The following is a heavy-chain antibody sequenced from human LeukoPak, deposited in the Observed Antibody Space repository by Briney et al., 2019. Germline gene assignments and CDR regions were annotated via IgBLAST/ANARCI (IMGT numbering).Heavy chain of an antibody. CDR3: ARKRADYFDY. V-gene: IGHV3-48*03. J-gene: IGHJ4*02. D-gene: IGHD5-24*01. CDR2: ISSSGSTI. CDR1: GFTFSSYE. Sequence: GGSLRLSCAASGFTFSSYEMNWVRQAPGKGLEWVSYISSSGSTIYYADSVKGRFTISRDNAKNSLYLQMNSLRAEDTAVYYCARKRADYFDYWGQGTLVTVSS.